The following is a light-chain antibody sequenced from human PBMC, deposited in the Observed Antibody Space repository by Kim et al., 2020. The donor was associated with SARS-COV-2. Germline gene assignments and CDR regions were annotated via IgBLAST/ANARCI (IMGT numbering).Light chain of an antibody. V-gene: IGLV3-1*01. CDR3: QVWDSSFAV. Sequence: VSPGQTATITCSGDKLGDKYVCWYQQKPGQSPVLVLYQDTKRPSGIPERFSGSNSGNTATLTISGTQAMDEADYFCQVWDSSFAVFGGGTQLTVL. CDR2: QDT. J-gene: IGLJ2*01. CDR1: KLGDKY.